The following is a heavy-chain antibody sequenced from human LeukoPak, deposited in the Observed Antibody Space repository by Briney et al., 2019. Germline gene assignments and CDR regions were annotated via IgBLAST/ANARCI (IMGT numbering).Heavy chain of an antibody. J-gene: IGHJ4*02. Sequence: PGGSLRLSCAASGFTVSSNYMSWVRQAPGKGLEWVSVIYSGGSTYYADSVRGRFTISRDNSKNTLYLQMNSLRAEDTAVYYCARDCSGSYNYWGQGTLVTVSS. CDR2: IYSGGST. V-gene: IGHV3-53*01. D-gene: IGHD1-26*01. CDR3: ARDCSGSYNY. CDR1: GFTVSSNY.